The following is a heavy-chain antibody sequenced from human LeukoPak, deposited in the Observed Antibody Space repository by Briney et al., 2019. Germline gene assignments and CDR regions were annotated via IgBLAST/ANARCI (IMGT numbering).Heavy chain of an antibody. CDR1: GYTFTSYG. D-gene: IGHD3-22*01. J-gene: IGHJ4*02. V-gene: IGHV1-18*01. CDR3: ARASQSPYYYDSSGFDY. Sequence: ASVKVSCKASGYTFTSYGISWVRQAPGQGLEWMGWISAYNGNTSYAQKLQGRVTMTTDTSTSTAYMELRSLRSDDTAVYYCARASQSPYYYDSSGFDYWGQGTLVTVSS. CDR2: ISAYNGNT.